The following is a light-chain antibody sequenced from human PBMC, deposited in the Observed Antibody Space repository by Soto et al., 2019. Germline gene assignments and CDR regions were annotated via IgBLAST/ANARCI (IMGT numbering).Light chain of an antibody. Sequence: QSALTQPASVSGSPGQSSTISCTGTSSDVGGYNYVSWYQQHPGKAPKLMIYEVSNRPSGVSNRFSGSKAGNTASLTISGLQAEDEADYYCSSYTSISPLPWVFGGGTKLTVI. CDR1: SSDVGGYNY. CDR3: SSYTSISPLPWV. CDR2: EVS. V-gene: IGLV2-14*01. J-gene: IGLJ3*02.